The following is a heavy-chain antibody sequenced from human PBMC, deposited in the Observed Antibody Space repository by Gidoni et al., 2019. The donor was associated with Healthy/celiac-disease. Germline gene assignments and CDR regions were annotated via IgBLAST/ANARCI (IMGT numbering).Heavy chain of an antibody. J-gene: IGHJ6*02. CDR3: AREIVGATVGMDV. CDR1: VGTFSSYA. D-gene: IGHD1-26*01. Sequence: QVQLVQAGAAVKRPGSAVKVSCKAAVGTFSSYAISWVRQAPGQGLEWMGGIIPIFGTANYAQKFQGRVTITADESTSTAYMELSRLRSEDTAVYYCAREIVGATVGMDVWGQGTTVTVSS. CDR2: IIPIFGTA. V-gene: IGHV1-69*01.